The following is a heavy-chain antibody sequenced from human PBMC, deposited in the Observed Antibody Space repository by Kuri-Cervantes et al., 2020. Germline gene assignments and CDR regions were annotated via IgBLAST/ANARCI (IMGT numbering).Heavy chain of an antibody. CDR2: IYYSGSA. J-gene: IGHJ6*03. V-gene: IGHV4-39*07. CDR3: ARGTRLLRRGRYSYYMDV. CDR1: GGSISSSSYY. D-gene: IGHD4/OR15-4a*01. Sequence: GSLRLSCTVSGGSISSSSYYWGWIRQPPGKGLEWIGSIYYSGSAYYNPSLKSRVTMSVDTSKNQFSLKLSSVTAADTAVYYCARGTRLLRRGRYSYYMDVWGKGTTVTDSS.